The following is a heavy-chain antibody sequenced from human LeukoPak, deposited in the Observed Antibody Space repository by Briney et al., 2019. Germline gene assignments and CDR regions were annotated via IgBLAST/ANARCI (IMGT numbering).Heavy chain of an antibody. Sequence: GASVKVSCKASGGTFSSYAISWVRQAPGQGLEWMGRIIPILGIANYAQKFQGRVTITADKSTSTAYMELSSLRSEDTAVYYCARERVDYYDSSGYGDYWGQGTLVTVSS. CDR3: ARERVDYYDSSGYGDY. CDR2: IIPILGIA. D-gene: IGHD3-22*01. J-gene: IGHJ4*02. V-gene: IGHV1-69*04. CDR1: GGTFSSYA.